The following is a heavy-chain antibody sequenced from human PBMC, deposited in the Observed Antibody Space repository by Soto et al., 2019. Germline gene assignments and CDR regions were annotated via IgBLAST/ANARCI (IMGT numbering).Heavy chain of an antibody. Sequence: SETLSLTCTVSGGSISSSSYYWGWLRQPPGKGLEWIGSIYYSGSTYYNPLLKSRVTISVDTSKNQFSLQLSSVTAADTAVYYCARLLWFGELSGGGFDPWGQGTLVTVSS. D-gene: IGHD3-10*01. J-gene: IGHJ5*02. CDR1: GGSISSSSYY. V-gene: IGHV4-39*01. CDR3: ARLLWFGELSGGGFDP. CDR2: IYYSGST.